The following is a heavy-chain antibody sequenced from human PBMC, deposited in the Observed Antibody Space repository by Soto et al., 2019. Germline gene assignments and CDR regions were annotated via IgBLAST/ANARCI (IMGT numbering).Heavy chain of an antibody. CDR1: GFTFSNYA. Sequence: LRLSCAASGFTFSNYAMSWVRQAPGKGLEWVSSISVSGGDTYYADSLKGRFTISRDNSKNTLYLQMNSLRAADTAVYYCARERREEIHSGYDIDYWGQGTLVTVSS. J-gene: IGHJ4*02. CDR3: ARERREEIHSGYDIDY. CDR2: ISVSGGDT. V-gene: IGHV3-23*01. D-gene: IGHD5-12*01.